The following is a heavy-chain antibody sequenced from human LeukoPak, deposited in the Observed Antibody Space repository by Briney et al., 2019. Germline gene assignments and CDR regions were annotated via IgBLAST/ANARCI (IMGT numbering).Heavy chain of an antibody. J-gene: IGHJ4*02. V-gene: IGHV1-46*01. D-gene: IGHD4-17*01. CDR3: AIGSQDGDYPFDH. Sequence: ASVRVSCKAAGYTFTSYYMHWVRQAPGQGLEWMGFINPSGGRTTYAQKFQGRVTLGRDTSTSTVFVELSSLRSEDTAVYYCAIGSQDGDYPFDHWGQGTLVTVSS. CDR1: GYTFTSYY. CDR2: INPSGGRT.